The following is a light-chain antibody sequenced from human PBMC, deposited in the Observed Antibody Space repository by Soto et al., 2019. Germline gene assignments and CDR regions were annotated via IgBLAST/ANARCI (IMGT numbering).Light chain of an antibody. J-gene: IGLJ1*01. CDR2: DVN. CDR3: SSFTNRKTCV. V-gene: IGLV2-14*01. CDR1: SSDVGGYNS. Sequence: QSALTQPASVSGSPGQSIAISCTGTSSDVGGYNSVSWFQQHPGKAPKLIIYDVNDRPSAVSDRFSGSKSGNTASLTISGLQTEDEADYYCSSFTNRKTCVFGTGTKLTVL.